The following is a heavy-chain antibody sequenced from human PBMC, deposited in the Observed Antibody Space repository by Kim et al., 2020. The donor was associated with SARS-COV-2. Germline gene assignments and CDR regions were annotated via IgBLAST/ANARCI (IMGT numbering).Heavy chain of an antibody. J-gene: IGHJ4*02. CDR3: ASSSGSYRNFDY. V-gene: IGHV5-51*01. D-gene: IGHD1-26*01. Sequence: RSSPPFQGQVTISADKSNSSAYLQWSSLKASDTAMYYCASSSGSYRNFDYWGQGTLVTVSS.